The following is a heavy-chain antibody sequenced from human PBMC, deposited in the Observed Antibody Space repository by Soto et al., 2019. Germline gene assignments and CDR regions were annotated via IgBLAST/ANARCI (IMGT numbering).Heavy chain of an antibody. Sequence: GGSVKVYFKASGYAFTGYYMHLVRQAPGQGLEWMGWMNPNSGGTNYAQKFHGRVTMTRDTSISTAYMELSRLRSDDTAVYYCARSPYYDFWSGYQTPREKQRWFDPWGQGTLVTVSS. D-gene: IGHD3-3*01. CDR3: ARSPYYDFWSGYQTPREKQRWFDP. CDR1: GYAFTGYY. CDR2: MNPNSGGT. V-gene: IGHV1-2*02. J-gene: IGHJ5*02.